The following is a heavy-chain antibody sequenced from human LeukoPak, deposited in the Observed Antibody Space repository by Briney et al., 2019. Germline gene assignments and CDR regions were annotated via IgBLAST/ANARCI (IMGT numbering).Heavy chain of an antibody. D-gene: IGHD4-17*01. Sequence: GGSLRLSCAASGFTFSSYWMSWVRQAPGKGLEWVANIKQDGSEKYYADSVEGRFTISRDNAKNSLYLQMNSLRVEDTAVYYCASGMTTADYWGQGTLVTVSS. CDR2: IKQDGSEK. V-gene: IGHV3-7*01. J-gene: IGHJ4*02. CDR1: GFTFSSYW. CDR3: ASGMTTADY.